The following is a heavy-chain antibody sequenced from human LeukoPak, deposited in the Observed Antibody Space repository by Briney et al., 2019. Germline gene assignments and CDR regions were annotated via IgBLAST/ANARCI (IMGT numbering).Heavy chain of an antibody. D-gene: IGHD2-15*01. CDR1: GFTFSSYG. CDR3: AKGDPRGIV. J-gene: IGHJ4*02. CDR2: ISYDGSNK. V-gene: IGHV3-30*18. Sequence: GGSLRLSCAASGFTFSSYGMHWVRQAPGKGLEWVAVISYDGSNKYYADSVKGRFTISRDNSKNTLYLQMNSLRAEDTAVYYCAKGDPRGIVWGQGTLVTVSS.